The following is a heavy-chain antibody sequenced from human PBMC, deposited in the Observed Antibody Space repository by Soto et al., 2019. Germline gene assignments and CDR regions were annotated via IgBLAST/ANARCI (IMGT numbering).Heavy chain of an antibody. CDR2: IDPSDSYT. D-gene: IGHD6-13*01. CDR1: GYSFTSYW. V-gene: IGHV5-10-1*01. J-gene: IGHJ4*02. Sequence: GESLKISCXGSGYSFTSYWISWVRQMPGKGLEWMGRIDPSDSYTNYSPSFQGHVTISADKSISTAYLQWSSLKATDTAMYYCARHPILSQYSSSWYIDYWGQGTLVTVSS. CDR3: ARHPILSQYSSSWYIDY.